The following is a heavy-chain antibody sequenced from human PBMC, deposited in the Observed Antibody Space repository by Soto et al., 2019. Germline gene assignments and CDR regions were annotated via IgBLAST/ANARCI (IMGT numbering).Heavy chain of an antibody. J-gene: IGHJ4*02. V-gene: IGHV3-7*05. D-gene: IGHD3-3*01. CDR2: IKQDGSEK. Sequence: GGSLRLSCAASGFTFSSYWMSWVRQAPGKGLEWVANIKQDGSEKYYVDSVKGRFTISRDNAKNSLYLQMNSLRAEDTAVYYCARATKIFGVVINDYWGQGTLVTVSS. CDR1: GFTFSSYW. CDR3: ARATKIFGVVINDY.